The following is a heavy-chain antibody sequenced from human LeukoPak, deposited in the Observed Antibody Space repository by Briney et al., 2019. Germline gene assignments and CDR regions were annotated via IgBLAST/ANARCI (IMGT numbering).Heavy chain of an antibody. CDR2: IIPIFGTA. J-gene: IGHJ5*02. V-gene: IGHV1-69*13. D-gene: IGHD3-10*01. CDR3: ARVAMGRGVAYLGFDP. Sequence: SVKVSCKASGYTFTGYYMHWVRQAPGQGLEWMGGIIPIFGTANYAQKFQGRATITADESTSTAYMELSSLRSEDTAVYYCARVAMGRGVAYLGFDPWGQGTLVTVSS. CDR1: GYTFTGYY.